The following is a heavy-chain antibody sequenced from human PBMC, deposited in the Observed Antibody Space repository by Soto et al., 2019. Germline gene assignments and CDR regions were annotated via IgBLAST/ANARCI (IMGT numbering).Heavy chain of an antibody. J-gene: IGHJ1*01. V-gene: IGHV4-59*13. Sequence: SETLTLTCTASGGSISSDYWSWVREPRGKGLEWMGDMYYSGRTTYMPSLRGRVTISLDMSNSHVSLKMMSVTAADTAVYYCARDRVSVDYVWGTYLSKGSFENWGRGTLVTVSS. CDR2: MYYSGRT. CDR3: ARDRVSVDYVWGTYLSKGSFEN. D-gene: IGHD3-16*01. CDR1: GGSISSDY.